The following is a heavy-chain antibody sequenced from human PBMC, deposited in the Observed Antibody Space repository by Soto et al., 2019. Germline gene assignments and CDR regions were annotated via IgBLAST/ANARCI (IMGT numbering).Heavy chain of an antibody. Sequence: GGSLRLSCAASGFTFINYDMHWGRQDTGKRLEWVSGIATAGDSYYPGPSVRPCSNSAYIYYTDALRGRFTISRDNAKNSLHLQMNSLRAEDTAVYYCTRDASRDSSARGWFDPWGPGTLVTVSS. CDR1: GFTFINYD. J-gene: IGHJ5*02. D-gene: IGHD6-13*01. CDR2: IATAGDS. V-gene: IGHV3-13*01. CDR3: TRDASRDSSARGWFDP.